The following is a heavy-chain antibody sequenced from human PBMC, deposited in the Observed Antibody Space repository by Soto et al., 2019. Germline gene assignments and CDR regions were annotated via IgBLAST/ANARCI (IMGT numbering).Heavy chain of an antibody. CDR2: IYYSGST. J-gene: IGHJ4*02. CDR3: ARHRLRFLEWLTRMLYYFDY. V-gene: IGHV4-39*01. CDR1: GGSISSSSYY. Sequence: SETLSLTCTVSGGSISSSSYYWGWIRQPPGKGLEWIGSIYYSGSTYYNPSLKSRVTISVDTSKNQFSLKLSSVTAADTAVYYCARHRLRFLEWLTRMLYYFDYWGQGTLVTVSS. D-gene: IGHD3-3*01.